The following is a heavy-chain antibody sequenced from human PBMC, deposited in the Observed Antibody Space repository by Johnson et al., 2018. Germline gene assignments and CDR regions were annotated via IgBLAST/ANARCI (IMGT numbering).Heavy chain of an antibody. CDR1: GFIFSNAW. J-gene: IGHJ3*02. Sequence: VQLVQSGGGVVQPGRCLRLSCAASGFIFSNAWMSWVRQAPGKGLEWVGRLKSKTDGETTDYAAPVKGRFTITRDDSKNTRYLQMNSLKTEDTAVYYCTTLPPATPRLGAFDIWGQGTMVTVSS. CDR2: LKSKTDGETT. V-gene: IGHV3-15*01. CDR3: TTLPPATPRLGAFDI. D-gene: IGHD2-2*01.